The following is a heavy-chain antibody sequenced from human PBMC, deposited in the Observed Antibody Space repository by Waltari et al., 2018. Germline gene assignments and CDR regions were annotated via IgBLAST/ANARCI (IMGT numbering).Heavy chain of an antibody. D-gene: IGHD5-18*01. CDR2: INHSGST. V-gene: IGHV4-34*01. J-gene: IGHJ4*02. CDR3: ARGRVPRTAMVTFDY. CDR1: GGSFSGYY. Sequence: QVQLQQWGAGLLKPSETLSLTCAVYGGSFSGYYWSWIRQPPGKGLEWIGEINHSGSTNYNPSLKSRVTISVDTSKNQFSLKLSSVTAADTAVYYCARGRVPRTAMVTFDYWGQGTLVTVSS.